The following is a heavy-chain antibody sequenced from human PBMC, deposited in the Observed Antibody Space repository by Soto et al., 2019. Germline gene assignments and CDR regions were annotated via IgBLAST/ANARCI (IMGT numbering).Heavy chain of an antibody. CDR2: IIPILGIA. J-gene: IGHJ2*01. CDR1: GGTFSSYT. CDR3: ARSDGDQIRDNRYFDL. V-gene: IGHV1-69*02. Sequence: QVQLVQSGAEVKKPGSSVKVSCKASGGTFSSYTISWVRQAPGQGLEWMGRIIPILGIANYAQKFQGRLTITADKSTSTAYMELSSLRSEDTAVYYCARSDGDQIRDNRYFDLWGRGTLVTVSS. D-gene: IGHD7-27*01.